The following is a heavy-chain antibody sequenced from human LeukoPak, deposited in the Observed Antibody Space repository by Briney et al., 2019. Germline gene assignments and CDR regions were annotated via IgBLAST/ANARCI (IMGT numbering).Heavy chain of an antibody. CDR2: ISSSGSTT. D-gene: IGHD3-22*01. V-gene: IGHV3-48*04. CDR1: GFTFSSFG. Sequence: GGSLRLSCAASGFTFSSFGMHWVRQAPGKGLEWVSYISSSGSTTHYADSVKGRFTISRDNAKKSLYLQMNSLRAEDTAVYYCARDNYDSSGYYFDWGQGTLVTVSS. J-gene: IGHJ4*02. CDR3: ARDNYDSSGYYFD.